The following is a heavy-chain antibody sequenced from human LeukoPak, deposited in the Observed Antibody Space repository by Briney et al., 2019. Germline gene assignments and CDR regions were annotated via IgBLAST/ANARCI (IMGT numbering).Heavy chain of an antibody. D-gene: IGHD3-22*01. CDR3: AKVPDHFDRSGRDY. CDR2: ISGSGDNT. J-gene: IGHJ4*02. Sequence: GGSLRLSCAASGFTFGDYAMTWARQAPGRGLQWVSDISGSGDNTYYADSVKGRFTISRDNSKNTLYLQMNSLRGEDTAIYYCAKVPDHFDRSGRDYWGQGTLVTVSS. V-gene: IGHV3-23*01. CDR1: GFTFGDYA.